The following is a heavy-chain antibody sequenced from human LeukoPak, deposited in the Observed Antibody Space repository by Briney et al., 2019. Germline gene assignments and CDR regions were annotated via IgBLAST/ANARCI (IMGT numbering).Heavy chain of an antibody. V-gene: IGHV1-2*02. J-gene: IGHJ4*02. CDR2: INPNSGGT. Sequence: GASVKVSCKASGYTFTGYYMYWVRQAPGQGLEWMGWINPNSGGTKYAQKFQGRVTMTGDTSISTAYMEVSRLRSDDTAVYYCARAAGYSSGWYGRCYFDYWGQGTLVTVSS. CDR3: ARAAGYSSGWYGRCYFDY. CDR1: GYTFTGYY. D-gene: IGHD6-19*01.